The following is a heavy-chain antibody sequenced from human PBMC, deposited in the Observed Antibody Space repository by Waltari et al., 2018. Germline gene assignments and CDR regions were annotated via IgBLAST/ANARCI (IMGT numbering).Heavy chain of an antibody. CDR2: IYYSGST. Sequence: QLQLQESGPGLVKPSETLSLTCTVSGGSSSSGSYYWGWIRQPPGKGLEWIGSIYYSGSTYSNPSLKSRVTISVDTSKNQFYLKLTSVTAADTAVYYCARDIFAVDFQSYYMDVWGKGTTVTISS. J-gene: IGHJ6*03. CDR1: GGSSSSGSYY. V-gene: IGHV4-39*07. CDR3: ARDIFAVDFQSYYMDV. D-gene: IGHD3-3*01.